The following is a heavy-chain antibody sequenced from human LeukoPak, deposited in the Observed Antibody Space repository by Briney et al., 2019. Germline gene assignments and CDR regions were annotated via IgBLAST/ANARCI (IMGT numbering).Heavy chain of an antibody. V-gene: IGHV1-2*02. CDR2: INPNSGGT. Sequence: EASVKVSCEASGYTFTDYYMHWVRQAPGQGLEWMGWINPNSGGTNYAQKFQGRVTMTRDTSISTAYMELSRLRSDDTAVYYCARDEGPGSYVLYYFDYWGQGTLVTVSS. CDR1: GYTFTDYY. D-gene: IGHD3-10*01. J-gene: IGHJ4*02. CDR3: ARDEGPGSYVLYYFDY.